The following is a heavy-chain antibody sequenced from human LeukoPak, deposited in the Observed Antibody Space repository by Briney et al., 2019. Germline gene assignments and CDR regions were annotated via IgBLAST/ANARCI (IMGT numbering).Heavy chain of an antibody. Sequence: ASVKVSCRASGYTFTIYAMNWVRQAPGQGLEWMGWINTNTGNPTYAQGFTGRFVFSLDTSVSTAYLQISSLKAEDTAVYYCARGYSSSWYQVWGQGSLVTVSS. J-gene: IGHJ4*02. CDR3: ARGYSSSWYQV. CDR2: INTNTGNP. V-gene: IGHV7-4-1*02. D-gene: IGHD6-13*01. CDR1: GYTFTIYA.